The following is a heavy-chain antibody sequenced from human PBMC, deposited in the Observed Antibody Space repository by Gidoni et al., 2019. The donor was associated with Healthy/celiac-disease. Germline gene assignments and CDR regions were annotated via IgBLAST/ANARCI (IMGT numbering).Heavy chain of an antibody. CDR3: ARVFGVVAATFWFDP. Sequence: QVQLLESGGGLVKHGGSLRLYWAAAGFTLSDYYMSWIRQAPGKGLEWFSCISSNVSTIYYADAVKGRFTISRDNAKNSLYLQMNSLRAEDTAVYYCARVFGVVAATFWFDPWGQGTLVTVSS. V-gene: IGHV3-11*01. CDR2: ISSNVSTI. D-gene: IGHD2-15*01. J-gene: IGHJ5*02. CDR1: GFTLSDYY.